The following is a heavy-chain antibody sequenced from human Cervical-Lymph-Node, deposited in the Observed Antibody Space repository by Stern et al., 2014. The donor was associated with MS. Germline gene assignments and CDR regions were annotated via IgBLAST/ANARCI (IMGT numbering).Heavy chain of an antibody. Sequence: QLVQSGPGLVKPSQTLSLTCAISGDSVSSNSVAWNWIRQSPSRGLEWLGRTYYRSKWYNEYAISVKSRITINPDTSKNQFSLQLKSVTPEDTAVYYCARDGQLLGLGMGTWGQGTLVTVSS. CDR3: ARDGQLLGLGMGT. CDR1: GDSVSSNSVA. D-gene: IGHD7-27*01. V-gene: IGHV6-1*01. CDR2: TYYRSKWYN. J-gene: IGHJ5*02.